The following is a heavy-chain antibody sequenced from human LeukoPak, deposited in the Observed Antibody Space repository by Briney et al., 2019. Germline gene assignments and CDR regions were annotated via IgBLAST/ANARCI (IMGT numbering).Heavy chain of an antibody. Sequence: SETLSLTCAVHGGSFSGYYWSWIRQPPGKGLEWIGEINHSGSTNYNPSLKSRVTISVDTSKNQFSLKLSSVTAADTAVYYCARGLVGNVLRYFDWLLHFDYWGQGTLVTVSS. D-gene: IGHD3-9*01. CDR3: ARGLVGNVLRYFDWLLHFDY. CDR2: INHSGST. CDR1: GGSFSGYY. J-gene: IGHJ4*02. V-gene: IGHV4-34*01.